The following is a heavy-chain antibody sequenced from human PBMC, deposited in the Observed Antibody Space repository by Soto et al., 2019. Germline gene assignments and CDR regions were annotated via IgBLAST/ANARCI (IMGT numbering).Heavy chain of an antibody. V-gene: IGHV5-51*01. CDR3: ARQSASSGWYINVFDI. J-gene: IGHJ3*02. CDR1: GYSFTSYW. CDR2: IYPGDSDT. Sequence: PGESLKISCKGSGYSFTSYWIGWVRQMPGKGLEWMGIIYPGDSDTRYSPSFQGQVTISADKSISTAYLQWSSLKASDTAMYYCARQSASSGWYINVFDIWGQGTMVTVSS. D-gene: IGHD6-19*01.